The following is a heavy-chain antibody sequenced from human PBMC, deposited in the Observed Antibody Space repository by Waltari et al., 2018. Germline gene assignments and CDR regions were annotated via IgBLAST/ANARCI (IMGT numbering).Heavy chain of an antibody. CDR2: ITGNENT. CDR3: ASGRERSYGSANYYQLDY. CDR1: GYTVFAYP. V-gene: IGHV1-3*01. J-gene: IGHJ4*02. D-gene: IGHD3-10*01. Sequence: QVQLVQSGAEMKKPGASVTLSCMASGYTVFAYPIHWVRQAPGQRLEWMGWITGNENTKYSQTFQGRVTITRDRSASTTYMDLSSLRSEDTAVYYCASGRERSYGSANYYQLDYWGQGTLVTVSS.